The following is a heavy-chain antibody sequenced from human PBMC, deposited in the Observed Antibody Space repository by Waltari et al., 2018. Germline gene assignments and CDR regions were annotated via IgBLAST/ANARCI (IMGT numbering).Heavy chain of an antibody. CDR3: ARGRKRSYYYDSSGYYLIDY. CDR1: GGSFSGYY. V-gene: IGHV4-34*01. J-gene: IGHJ4*02. D-gene: IGHD3-22*01. Sequence: QVQLQQWGAGLLKPSETLSLTCAVYGGSFSGYYWSWIRQPQGKGLEWIGEINHSGSTNYNPSLKSRVTISVDTSKNQFSLKLSSVTAADTAVYYCARGRKRSYYYDSSGYYLIDYWGQGTLVTVSS. CDR2: INHSGST.